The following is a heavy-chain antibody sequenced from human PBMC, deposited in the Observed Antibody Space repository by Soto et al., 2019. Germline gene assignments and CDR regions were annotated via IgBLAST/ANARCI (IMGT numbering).Heavy chain of an antibody. CDR3: AKGSIEYRASVAT. CDR1: GFSFSSYA. CDR2: ISARGGSA. Sequence: DVQLLESGGDLVQPGGSLRLACAASGFSFSSYAMGWVRQAPGKGLEWVSVISARGGSAYFADSVKGRFTISRDNSKNVLSLVMNSLRAEDTGTYFCAKGSIEYRASVATWSQGTPVLVSS. D-gene: IGHD5-12*01. V-gene: IGHV3-23*01. J-gene: IGHJ5*02.